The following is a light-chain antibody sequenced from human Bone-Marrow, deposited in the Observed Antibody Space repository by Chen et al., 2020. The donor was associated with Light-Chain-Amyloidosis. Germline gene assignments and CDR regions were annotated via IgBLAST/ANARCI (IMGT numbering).Light chain of an antibody. CDR2: GSS. CDR1: QTISSNY. J-gene: IGKJ4*01. Sequence: EIVLTQSPGTLSLSPGEGANLSCRASQTISSNYLTWYQQKFGQAPRLLIYGSSSRATGIPDRFTGSGSGTDFTLTINRLEPEDFAMYYCPQYGTSPLTFRGGTKVEIK. V-gene: IGKV3-20*01. CDR3: PQYGTSPLT.